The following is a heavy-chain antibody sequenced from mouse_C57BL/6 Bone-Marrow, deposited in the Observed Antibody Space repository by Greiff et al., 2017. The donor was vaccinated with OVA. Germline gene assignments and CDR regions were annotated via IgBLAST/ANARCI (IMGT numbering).Heavy chain of an antibody. J-gene: IGHJ2*01. CDR2: IRNKPNGSTT. CDR3: ARYKGRVAVYYFDY. D-gene: IGHD1-1*01. Sequence: EVHLVESGGGLVQPGASLSLSCAASGFTFTNYYMSWVRQPPGKALEWLAFIRNKPNGSTTEYSASVKGRFTISRDNSQSNLYRQMNALIAEDSATYYGARYKGRVAVYYFDYWGQGTALTVSS. V-gene: IGHV7-3*01. CDR1: GFTFTNYY.